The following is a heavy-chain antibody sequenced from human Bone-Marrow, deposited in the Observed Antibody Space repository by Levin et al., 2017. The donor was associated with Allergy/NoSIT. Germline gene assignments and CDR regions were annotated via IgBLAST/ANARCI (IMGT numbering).Heavy chain of an antibody. CDR2: INHSGST. CDR3: AREKRYYGSGSYSRLGLGEGHYYYYYMDV. CDR1: GGSFSGYY. D-gene: IGHD3-10*01. V-gene: IGHV4-34*01. Sequence: SQTLSLTCAVYGGSFSGYYWSWIRQPPGKGLEWIGEINHSGSTNYNPSLKSRVTISVDTSKNQFSLKLSSVTAADTAVYYCAREKRYYGSGSYSRLGLGEGHYYYYYMDVWGKGTTVTVSS. J-gene: IGHJ6*03.